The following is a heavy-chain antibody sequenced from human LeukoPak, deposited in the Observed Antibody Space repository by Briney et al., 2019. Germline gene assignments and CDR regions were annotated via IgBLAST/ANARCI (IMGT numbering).Heavy chain of an antibody. D-gene: IGHD6-19*01. Sequence: SETLSLTCAVYGGSFSGYYWSWIRQPPGKGLEWIGEINHSGSTNYNPSLKSRVTISVDTSKNQFSLKLSSVTAADTAVYYCARGRDQSVAVDYYSDYWGQGTLVTVSS. CDR2: INHSGST. V-gene: IGHV4-34*01. CDR3: ARGRDQSVAVDYYSDY. J-gene: IGHJ4*02. CDR1: GGSFSGYY.